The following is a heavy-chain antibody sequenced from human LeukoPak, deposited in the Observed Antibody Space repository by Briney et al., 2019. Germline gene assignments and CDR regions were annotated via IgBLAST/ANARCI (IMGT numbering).Heavy chain of an antibody. CDR1: GYTFTGYY. V-gene: IGHV1-69*04. CDR3: ARAYYGSGSCSGSSFDY. CDR2: IIPILGIA. D-gene: IGHD3-10*01. Sequence: ASVKVSCKASGYTFTGYYMHWVRQAPGQGLEWMGRIIPILGIANYAQKFQGRVTITADKSTSTAYMELSSLRSEDTAVYYCARAYYGSGSCSGSSFDYWGQGTLVTVSS. J-gene: IGHJ4*02.